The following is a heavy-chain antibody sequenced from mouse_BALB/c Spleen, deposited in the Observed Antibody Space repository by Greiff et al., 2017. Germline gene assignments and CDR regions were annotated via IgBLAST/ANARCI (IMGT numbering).Heavy chain of an antibody. J-gene: IGHJ1*01. CDR2: IDPETGGT. CDR1: GYTFTDYE. Sequence: VKPQESGAELVRPGASVTLSCKASGYTFTDYEMHWVKQTPVHGLEWIGAIDPETGGTAYNQKFKGKATLTADKSSSTAYMELRSLTSEDSAVYYCTRSGYFDVWGAGTTVTVSS. CDR3: TRSGYFDV. V-gene: IGHV1-15*01.